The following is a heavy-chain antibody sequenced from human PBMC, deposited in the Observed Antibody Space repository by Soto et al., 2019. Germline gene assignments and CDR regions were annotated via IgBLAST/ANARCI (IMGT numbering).Heavy chain of an antibody. Sequence: GGSLRLSCAASGFTFSSYAMSWVRQAPGKGLEWVSAISGSGGSTYYADSVKGRFIISRDNSNSTLYLQMDSLRGEDTAVYYCAKDSTVTTSLYFYYYGFDVWGQGTTVTVSS. J-gene: IGHJ6*01. CDR2: ISGSGGST. CDR1: GFTFSSYA. D-gene: IGHD4-17*01. V-gene: IGHV3-23*01. CDR3: AKDSTVTTSLYFYYYGFDV.